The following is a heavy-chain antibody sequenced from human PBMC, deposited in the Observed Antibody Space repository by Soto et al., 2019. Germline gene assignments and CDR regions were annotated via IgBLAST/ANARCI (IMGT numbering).Heavy chain of an antibody. CDR3: AKRTGTVANLLDAFDV. Sequence: PGGSLRLSCAASGFTFSSYWMHWVRQAPGKGLEWVAVISYDGSTKFYADSVKGRFTLSRDNSKNTLYLQMNSLRAEDTAVYYCAKRTGTVANLLDAFDVWGPGTMVTVSS. D-gene: IGHD1-1*01. CDR2: ISYDGSTK. V-gene: IGHV3-30*18. J-gene: IGHJ3*01. CDR1: GFTFSSYW.